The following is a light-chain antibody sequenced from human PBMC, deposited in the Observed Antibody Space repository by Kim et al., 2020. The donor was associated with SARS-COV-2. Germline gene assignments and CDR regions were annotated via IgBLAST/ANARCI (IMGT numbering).Light chain of an antibody. CDR3: QQTYRIPLT. J-gene: IGKJ4*01. CDR2: AAS. Sequence: ASVGDRITITCQASQSIQGLLKWYQQRPGKAPDLLIDAASNLQGGVPSRFSGSGSGTQFTLTISNLQPEDFGSYYCQQTYRIPLTFGGGTKVDIK. V-gene: IGKV1-39*01. CDR1: QSIQGL.